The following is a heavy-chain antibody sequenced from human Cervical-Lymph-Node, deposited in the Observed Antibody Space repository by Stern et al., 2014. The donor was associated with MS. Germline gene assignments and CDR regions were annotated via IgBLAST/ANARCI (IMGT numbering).Heavy chain of an antibody. CDR1: GFTFDDYA. CDR3: AKGEASSITIAGTGIDY. D-gene: IGHD6-13*01. CDR2: VSWNSDTI. Sequence: EVQLVESGGGLVQPGRSLRLSCAVSGFTFDDYAMHWVRQAPAKGLEWVSGVSWNSDTIDYAESVKGRFTISRDNAKNSLYLRMSSLRAEDTAFYFCAKGEASSITIAGTGIDYWGQGTLVTVS. V-gene: IGHV3-9*01. J-gene: IGHJ4*02.